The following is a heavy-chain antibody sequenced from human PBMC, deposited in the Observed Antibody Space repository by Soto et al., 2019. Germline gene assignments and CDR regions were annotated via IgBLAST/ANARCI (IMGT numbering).Heavy chain of an antibody. Sequence: SETLSLTCAVYGGSFSGYYWSWVRQPPGKGLEWIGEINHSGSTNYNPSLKSRVTMSVDTSKNQFSLKLSSVTAADTAGYYCARGSIYDIPPLVPPVDFDYWGQGTLVTVSS. CDR1: GGSFSGYY. V-gene: IGHV4-34*01. CDR3: ARGSIYDIPPLVPPVDFDY. J-gene: IGHJ4*02. D-gene: IGHD3-9*01. CDR2: INHSGST.